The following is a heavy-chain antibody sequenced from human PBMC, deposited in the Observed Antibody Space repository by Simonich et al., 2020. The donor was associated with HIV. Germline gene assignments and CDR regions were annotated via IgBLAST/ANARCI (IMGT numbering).Heavy chain of an antibody. CDR3: ARYTGMAGFDY. CDR1: GGSFSGYY. D-gene: IGHD5-18*01. Sequence: QVQLQQWGAGLLKPSETLSLTCAVYGGSFSGYYWSWIRQPPGKGLEWIGEITHSGTTNYFPSLKSRVIISVDTSKNQFSLKLSSVTATDTAVYYCARYTGMAGFDYWGQGTLVTVSS. CDR2: ITHSGTT. V-gene: IGHV4-34*01. J-gene: IGHJ4*02.